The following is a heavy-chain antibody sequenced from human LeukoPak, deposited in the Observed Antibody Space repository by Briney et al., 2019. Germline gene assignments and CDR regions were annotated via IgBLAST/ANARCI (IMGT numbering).Heavy chain of an antibody. CDR3: ARDRGYDFWDYYYYGMDV. CDR2: IWYDGSNK. Sequence: GGSLRLSCAASGFTFSSYGMHWVRQAPGKGLEWVAVIWYDGSNKYYADSVKGRFTISRDNSKNTLYLQMNSLRAEDTAVYYCARDRGYDFWDYYYYGMDVWGQGTTVTVSS. V-gene: IGHV3-33*01. D-gene: IGHD3-3*01. CDR1: GFTFSSYG. J-gene: IGHJ6*02.